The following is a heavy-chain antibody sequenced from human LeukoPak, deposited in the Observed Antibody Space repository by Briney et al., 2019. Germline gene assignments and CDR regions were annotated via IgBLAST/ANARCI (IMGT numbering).Heavy chain of an antibody. CDR1: GFTFSSYA. J-gene: IGHJ4*02. V-gene: IGHV3-23*01. CDR3: AKEPPPPLWFGESYHDY. D-gene: IGHD3-10*01. Sequence: GGSLRLSCAASGFTFSSYAMSWVRQAPGKGLEWVSAISGSGGSTYYADSVKGRFTISRDNSKNTLYLQMNSLRAEDTAVYYCAKEPPPPLWFGESYHDYWGQGTLVTVSS. CDR2: ISGSGGST.